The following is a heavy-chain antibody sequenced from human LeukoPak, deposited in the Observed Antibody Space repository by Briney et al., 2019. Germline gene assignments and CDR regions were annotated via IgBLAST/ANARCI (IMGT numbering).Heavy chain of an antibody. CDR2: ISFDGNDK. CDR1: GFSFSLYG. D-gene: IGHD4-17*01. V-gene: IGHV3-30*03. J-gene: IGHJ5*02. Sequence: GSLRLSCAASGFSFSLYGMHWVRQAPGKGLEWVAVISFDGNDKFYADSVKGRFTISRDDSKNTLYLQMNSLRPEDTAVYYCARLSDHGDDNNNCFDPWGQGALVTVSS. CDR3: ARLSDHGDDNNNCFDP.